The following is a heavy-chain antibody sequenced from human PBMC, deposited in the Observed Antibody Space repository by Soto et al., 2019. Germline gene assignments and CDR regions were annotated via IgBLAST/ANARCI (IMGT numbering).Heavy chain of an antibody. V-gene: IGHV4-34*01. J-gene: IGHJ3*02. Sequence: SETLSLTCAVYGGSFSGYYWSWIRQPPGKGLEWIGEINHSGSTNYNPSLKSRVTISVDTSKNQFSLKLSSVTAEDTAVYYCARVLMGQVWSGPIPRSHAFDIWGQGTMVTVSS. D-gene: IGHD3-3*01. CDR1: GGSFSGYY. CDR2: INHSGST. CDR3: ARVLMGQVWSGPIPRSHAFDI.